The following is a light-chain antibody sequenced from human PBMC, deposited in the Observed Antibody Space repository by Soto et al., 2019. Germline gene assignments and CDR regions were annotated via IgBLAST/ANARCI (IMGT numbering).Light chain of an antibody. V-gene: IGKV3-20*01. CDR1: QSVSSSY. CDR2: GAY. J-gene: IGKJ5*01. Sequence: EIVLTQSPATLSLSPGERYTLSRRASQSVSSSYLAWYQQKPGQANRILIYGAYSRATGIKDRFSGSGSGTDFTLTIRRMEPEDFAVYYCKQYGSSRVPFGTGQRLELK. CDR3: KQYGSSRVP.